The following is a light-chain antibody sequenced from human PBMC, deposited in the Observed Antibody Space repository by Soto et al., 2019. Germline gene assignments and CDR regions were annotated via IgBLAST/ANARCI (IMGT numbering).Light chain of an antibody. Sequence: EIVLTQSPGTLSLSPGERATLSCRASQSVSSSYLAWYQQKPGQAPSLLIYGASRRATGIPDRFSGSGSGTDFTLTISRLELEDFAVYYCQQYDSSPITFGQGTRLEIK. V-gene: IGKV3-20*01. CDR1: QSVSSSY. CDR3: QQYDSSPIT. CDR2: GAS. J-gene: IGKJ5*01.